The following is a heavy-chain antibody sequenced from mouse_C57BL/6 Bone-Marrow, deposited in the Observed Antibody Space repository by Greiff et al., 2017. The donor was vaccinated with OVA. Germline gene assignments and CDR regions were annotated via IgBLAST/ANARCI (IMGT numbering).Heavy chain of an antibody. Sequence: VQLQQSGPELVKPGASVKFSCKASGYAFSSSWMNWVKQRPGKGLEWIGRIYPGDGDTNYNGKFKGKATLTADKSSSTAYMQLSSLTSEDSAVYFCARVDGYYVDYFDYWGQGTTLTVSS. CDR3: ARVDGYYVDYFDY. D-gene: IGHD2-3*01. CDR1: GYAFSSSW. CDR2: IYPGDGDT. J-gene: IGHJ2*01. V-gene: IGHV1-82*01.